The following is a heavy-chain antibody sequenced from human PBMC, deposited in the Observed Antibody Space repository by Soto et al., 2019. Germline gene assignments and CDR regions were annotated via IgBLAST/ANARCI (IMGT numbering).Heavy chain of an antibody. D-gene: IGHD6-6*01. CDR3: ARVGSSSAGDYYGMDV. V-gene: IGHV1-18*01. J-gene: IGHJ6*02. Sequence: QVQLVQSGAEVKKPGASVKVSCKASGYTFTSYGISWVRQAPGQGLEWMGWISAYNGNTNYAQKLQGRVTMTTDTATSTAYRELRSLRSDDTAVYYWARVGSSSAGDYYGMDVWGQGTTVTVSS. CDR1: GYTFTSYG. CDR2: ISAYNGNT.